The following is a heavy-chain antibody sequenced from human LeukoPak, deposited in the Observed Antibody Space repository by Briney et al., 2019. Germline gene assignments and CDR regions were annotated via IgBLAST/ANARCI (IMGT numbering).Heavy chain of an antibody. V-gene: IGHV1-2*02. CDR3: ARVRDGYNDAYDI. CDR1: GYTFTGYY. D-gene: IGHD5-24*01. J-gene: IGHJ3*02. CDR2: INPNSGGT. Sequence: ASVKVSCKASGYTFTGYYMHWVRQAPGQGLEWMGWINPNSGGTNYAQKLQGRVTMTTDTSTSTAYMELRSLRSDDTAVYYCARVRDGYNDAYDIWGQGTMVIVSS.